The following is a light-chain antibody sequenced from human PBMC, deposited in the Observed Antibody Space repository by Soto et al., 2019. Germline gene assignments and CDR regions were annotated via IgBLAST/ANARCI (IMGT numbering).Light chain of an antibody. V-gene: IGKV1D-12*01. CDR2: AAS. Sequence: DVQMTQSPSSVSASVGDRVIITCRASQGISSWLSWYQKKPGEAPNLLIYAASRLQRGGASRFSRSGSGKDFTHTISSLQPEDFATYYCQQADTFPLPFGGGTKVEIK. J-gene: IGKJ4*01. CDR1: QGISSW. CDR3: QQADTFPLP.